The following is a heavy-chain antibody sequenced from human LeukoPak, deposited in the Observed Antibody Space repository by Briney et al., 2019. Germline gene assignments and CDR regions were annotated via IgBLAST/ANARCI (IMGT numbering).Heavy chain of an antibody. D-gene: IGHD6-19*01. CDR1: GYTFTGYY. J-gene: IGHJ4*01. Sequence: GASVKVSCKASGYTFTGYYIHWVRQAPGQGLEWMGWINPNSGVTHYPQKFQGRVTMTRDTSIRTAYMEVSSLRSDDTAVYYCARGQQWLEAFDYWGLEPWSPSPQ. V-gene: IGHV1-2*02. CDR3: ARGQQWLEAFDY. CDR2: INPNSGVT.